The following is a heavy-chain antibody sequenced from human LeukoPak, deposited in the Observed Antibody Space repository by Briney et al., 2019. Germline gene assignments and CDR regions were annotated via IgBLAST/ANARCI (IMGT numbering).Heavy chain of an antibody. CDR3: AKEEEMGTLSY. D-gene: IGHD5-24*01. CDR1: GGSISSYY. J-gene: IGHJ4*02. CDR2: IYNSGST. Sequence: PSETLSLTCTVSGGSISSYYWNWIRQPPGKGLEWIGNIYNSGSTNYNPSLKSRVTISADTSKNQFSLKLSSVTAADTAVYYCAKEEEMGTLSYWGQGTLVTVSS. V-gene: IGHV4-4*08.